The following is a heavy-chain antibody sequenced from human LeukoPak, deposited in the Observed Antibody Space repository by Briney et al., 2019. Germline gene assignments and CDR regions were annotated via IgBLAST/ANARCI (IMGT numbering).Heavy chain of an antibody. CDR1: GFTFSSYE. V-gene: IGHV3-48*03. Sequence: PGGSLRLSCAASGFTFSSYEMNWVRQAPGKGLEWVSYISSSGSTIYYADSVKGRFTISRDNAKNSLYLQMNSLRAEDTAVYYCAGASYYGENWFDPWGQGTLVTVSS. CDR3: AGASYYGENWFDP. D-gene: IGHD3-10*01. J-gene: IGHJ5*02. CDR2: ISSSGSTI.